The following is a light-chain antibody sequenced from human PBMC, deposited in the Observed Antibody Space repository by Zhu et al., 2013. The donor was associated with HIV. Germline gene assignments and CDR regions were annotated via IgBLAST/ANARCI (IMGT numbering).Light chain of an antibody. CDR3: HQYAGSPLT. J-gene: IGKJ4*01. CDR2: AAS. Sequence: EIVLTQSPGTLSLSPGERATLSCRASQSISSSSLAWYQQKPGQAPRLLISAASSRATGIPDRFSGSGSGTDFTLTISRLEPEDFAVYYCHQYAGSPLTFGGGTKVEIK. CDR1: QSISSSS. V-gene: IGKV3-20*01.